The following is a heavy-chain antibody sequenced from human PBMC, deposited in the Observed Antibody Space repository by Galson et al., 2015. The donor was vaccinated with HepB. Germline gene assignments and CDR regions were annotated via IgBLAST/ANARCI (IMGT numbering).Heavy chain of an antibody. CDR3: TRGGDCTSTSCQFLDY. D-gene: IGHD2-2*01. V-gene: IGHV3-74*03. Sequence: SLRLSCAASGFTFSRYWMHWVRQVPGKGLVWVSRINSDGSSTTYADSVKGRFTSSRDNAKSTLYLQMNSLRAEDTAVYYCTRGGDCTSTSCQFLDYWGQGTLVTVSS. CDR1: GFTFSRYW. J-gene: IGHJ4*02. CDR2: INSDGSST.